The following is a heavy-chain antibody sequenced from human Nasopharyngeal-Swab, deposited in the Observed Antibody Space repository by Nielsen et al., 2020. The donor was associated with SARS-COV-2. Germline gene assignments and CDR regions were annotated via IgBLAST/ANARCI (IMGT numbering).Heavy chain of an antibody. CDR3: ARDLAHGDHSDY. J-gene: IGHJ4*02. CDR2: IWYYGSNK. D-gene: IGHD4-17*01. CDR1: GFTFSSYG. Sequence: GGSLRLSCAASGFTFSSYGMHWVRQAPGKGLEWVAVIWYYGSNKYYADSVKGRFTISRDNSKNTLYLQMNSLRAEDTAVYYCARDLAHGDHSDYWGQGTLVTVSS. V-gene: IGHV3-33*01.